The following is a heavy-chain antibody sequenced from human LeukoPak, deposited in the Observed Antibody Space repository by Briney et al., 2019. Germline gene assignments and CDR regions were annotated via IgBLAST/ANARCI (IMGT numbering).Heavy chain of an antibody. D-gene: IGHD2/OR15-2a*01. Sequence: GGYLRLSCAASGFTFSSYEMNWLRQAPGHGLEWVSYTSSSGSTIYYADSVKGRFTISRDNAKNSLYLQMNRLRAEDTAVYYCASGARGVKAFLGIDYWGQGTLVTVSS. V-gene: IGHV3-48*03. CDR3: ASGARGVKAFLGIDY. J-gene: IGHJ4*02. CDR2: TSSSGSTI. CDR1: GFTFSSYE.